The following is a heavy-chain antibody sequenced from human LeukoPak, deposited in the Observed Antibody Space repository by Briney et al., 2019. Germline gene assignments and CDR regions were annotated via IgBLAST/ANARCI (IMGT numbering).Heavy chain of an antibody. Sequence: ASVKVSCKASGGTFSSYAISWVRQAPGQGLEWMGGIIPIFGTANYAQKFQGRVTITADESTSTAYMELSSLRSEDTAVYYCARGLRPLVRYFDWLLWWGQGTLVTVSS. CDR1: GGTFSSYA. V-gene: IGHV1-69*13. J-gene: IGHJ4*02. CDR2: IIPIFGTA. D-gene: IGHD3-9*01. CDR3: ARGLRPLVRYFDWLLW.